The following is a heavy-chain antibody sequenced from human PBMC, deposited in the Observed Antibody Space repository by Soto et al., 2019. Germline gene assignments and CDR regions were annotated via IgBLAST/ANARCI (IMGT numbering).Heavy chain of an antibody. CDR1: GFTFSSYW. J-gene: IGHJ2*01. V-gene: IGHV3-74*01. CDR3: AREVGGYCSSTSCAGDWYFDL. D-gene: IGHD2-2*01. Sequence: EVQLVESGGGLVQPGGSLRLSCAASGFTFSSYWMHWVRQAPGKGLVWVSRINSDGSSTSYADSVKGRFTISRDNAKNTLYLQMNSLRAEDTAVYYCAREVGGYCSSTSCAGDWYFDLWGRGTLVTVSS. CDR2: INSDGSST.